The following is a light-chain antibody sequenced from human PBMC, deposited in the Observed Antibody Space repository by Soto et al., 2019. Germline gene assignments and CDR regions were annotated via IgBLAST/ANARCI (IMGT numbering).Light chain of an antibody. V-gene: IGLV2-14*01. CDR1: SSDVGGYNV. CDR2: DVS. CDR3: SSYSTISTYV. Sequence: QSALTQPASVSGSPGQSLTISCTGTSSDVGGYNVVSWYQQHPGKAPKFMIYDVSNRPSGVSNRFSGSKSGNTASLTISGLQAEDEADYYCSSYSTISTYVFGTGTKLTVL. J-gene: IGLJ1*01.